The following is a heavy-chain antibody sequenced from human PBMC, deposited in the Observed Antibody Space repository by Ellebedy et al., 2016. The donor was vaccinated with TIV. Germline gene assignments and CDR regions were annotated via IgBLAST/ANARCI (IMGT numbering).Heavy chain of an antibody. D-gene: IGHD5-24*01. CDR2: IYTGDSDT. CDR3: ARRPSGDGYNS. CDR1: GYSFPNYW. Sequence: GESLKISCKGSGYSFPNYWIGWVRQMPGKGLEWMGIIYTGDSDTRYSPSFQGQVTISADKSISTAYLQWSSLKASDTAMYYCARRPSGDGYNSWGQGTLVTVSS. J-gene: IGHJ4*02. V-gene: IGHV5-51*01.